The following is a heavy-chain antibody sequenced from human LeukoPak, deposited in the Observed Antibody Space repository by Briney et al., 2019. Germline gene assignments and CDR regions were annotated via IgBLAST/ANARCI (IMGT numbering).Heavy chain of an antibody. CDR2: ITGRGAFT. J-gene: IGHJ1*01. CDR1: GFTFSSYA. D-gene: IGHD2-15*01. Sequence: PGGSLRLSCAASGFTFSSYAMSWVRQAPGKGLEWVSTITGRGAFTYYADSVKGRFTISRDNSKNTLYLQMNSLRAEDTAVYYCAKTIAYCSGGSCRLYFQHWGQGTLVTVSS. CDR3: AKTIAYCSGGSCRLYFQH. V-gene: IGHV3-23*01.